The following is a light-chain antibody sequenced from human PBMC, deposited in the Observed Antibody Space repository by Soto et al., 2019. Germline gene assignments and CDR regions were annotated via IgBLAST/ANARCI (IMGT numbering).Light chain of an antibody. CDR2: SNN. Sequence: QLVLTQPPSASGTPGQRVTLSCSGSSSNIGSNTVNWYQQLPGTAPKLLIYSNNQRPSGVPDRFSGSKSGTSASLAISGLQSEDDADYYCAAWDDSLNGVVFGGGTKVTVL. CDR1: SSNIGSNT. J-gene: IGLJ2*01. V-gene: IGLV1-44*01. CDR3: AAWDDSLNGVV.